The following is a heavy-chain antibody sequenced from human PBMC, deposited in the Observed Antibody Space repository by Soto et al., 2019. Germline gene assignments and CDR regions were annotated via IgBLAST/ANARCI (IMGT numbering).Heavy chain of an antibody. D-gene: IGHD6-13*01. CDR3: ASHVAASGRSPYYFDY. CDR1: GGSFTSNNW. CDR2: IYRTGST. V-gene: IGHV4-4*02. Sequence: SETLSLTCAVSGGSFTSNNWWTWVRQPPGQGLEWIGEIYRTGSTNYNPSLKSRVTISLDTSKNQFSLKLSSVTAADTAVYYCASHVAASGRSPYYFDYCGQGTLVTVSP. J-gene: IGHJ4*02.